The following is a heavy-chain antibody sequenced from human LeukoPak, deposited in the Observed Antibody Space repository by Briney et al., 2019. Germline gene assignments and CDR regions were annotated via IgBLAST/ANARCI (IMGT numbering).Heavy chain of an antibody. Sequence: GGSLRLSCAASGLTFSKYWMSWVRQAPGKGLEWVANIKQDGSEKYYVDSVKGRFTISRDNAKNSLYLQMNSLRAEDTGVYYCARDLEGFSWYDYWGQGTLVTV. CDR2: IKQDGSEK. D-gene: IGHD6-13*01. CDR1: GLTFSKYW. CDR3: ARDLEGFSWYDY. J-gene: IGHJ4*02. V-gene: IGHV3-7*04.